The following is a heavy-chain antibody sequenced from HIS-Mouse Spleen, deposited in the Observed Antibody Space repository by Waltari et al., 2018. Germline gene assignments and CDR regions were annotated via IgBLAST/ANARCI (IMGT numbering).Heavy chain of an antibody. V-gene: IGHV4-39*01. CDR1: GGSISSSSYY. Sequence: QLQLQESGPGLVKPSETLSLTCTVSGGSISSSSYYWGWIRQPPGKGLEWIGSIYYSGRTDYNPSPKSRVTISVDTSKNQFSLKLSSVTAADTAVYYCARHNLNYWYFDLWGRGTLVTVSS. CDR3: ARHNLNYWYFDL. J-gene: IGHJ2*01. CDR2: IYYSGRT.